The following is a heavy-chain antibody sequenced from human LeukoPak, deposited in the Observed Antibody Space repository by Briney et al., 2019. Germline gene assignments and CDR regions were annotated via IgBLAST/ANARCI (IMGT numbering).Heavy chain of an antibody. J-gene: IGHJ4*02. CDR2: IIPILGIA. CDR3: ARDFLTPMGD. Sequence: SSVKVYCKASGGTFSSYTISWRRHATGQGLEWMGRIIPILGIANYAQKFQGRVTITADKSTSTAYMELSSLRSEDTAVYYCARDFLTPMGDWGQGTLVTVSS. D-gene: IGHD1-26*01. V-gene: IGHV1-69*04. CDR1: GGTFSSYT.